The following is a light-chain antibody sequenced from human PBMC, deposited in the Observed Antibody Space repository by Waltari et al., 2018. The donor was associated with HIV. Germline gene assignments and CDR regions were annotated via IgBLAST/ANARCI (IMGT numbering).Light chain of an antibody. CDR2: GAS. J-gene: IGKJ2*01. CDR3: QQNIHWPPYT. CDR1: QSLTAN. Sequence: LTQYPATLSVSVGERVTLSCRASQSLTANLAWYQQRPGQAPRLLIYGASSRATDIPARFSGSGSGTDYTLTISTVQSEDSAVYYCQQNIHWPPYTFGQGTKL. V-gene: IGKV3-15*01.